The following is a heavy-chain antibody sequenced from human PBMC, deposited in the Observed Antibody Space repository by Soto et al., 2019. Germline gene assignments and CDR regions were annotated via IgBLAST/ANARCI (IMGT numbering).Heavy chain of an antibody. J-gene: IGHJ6*02. CDR1: GDSITTSGYY. V-gene: IGHV4-39*01. CDR2: IYSSGRT. CDR3: VRHDTVHTAYYYSASEV. Sequence: SETLSLTCNVSGDSITTSGYYWDWIRQPPGKGLEWIGSIYSSGRTYYNPSLNSRVTISLDTAKNQIYLKLNSVTAADTAVHYCVRHDTVHTAYYYSASEVWGQGITVTVS. D-gene: IGHD5-18*01.